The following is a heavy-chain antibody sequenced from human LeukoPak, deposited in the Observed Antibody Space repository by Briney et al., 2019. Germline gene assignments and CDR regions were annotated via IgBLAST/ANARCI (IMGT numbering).Heavy chain of an antibody. CDR2: INPSGGST. D-gene: IGHD5-18*01. Sequence: PGASVKVSCKASGYTFTSYYMHWVRQAPGQGLEWMGIINPSGGSTSYAQKFQGRVTMTRDMSTSTVYMELSSLRSEDTAVYYCARALPHRRLMDTTMEQHWFDPWGQGTLVTVSS. CDR1: GYTFTSYY. CDR3: ARALPHRRLMDTTMEQHWFDP. V-gene: IGHV1-46*01. J-gene: IGHJ5*02.